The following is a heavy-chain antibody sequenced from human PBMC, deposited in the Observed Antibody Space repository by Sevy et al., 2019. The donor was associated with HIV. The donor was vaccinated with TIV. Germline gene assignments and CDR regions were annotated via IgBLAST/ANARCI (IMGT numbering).Heavy chain of an antibody. Sequence: GGSLRVSCETSGFIFTDYWMSWVRQIPGKGLEWVATIKQDQSEKYYVDSVKGRFAISRDSAKKSVSLQMNGLRAEDTALYFCAREVGGFNWRPYYLDSRGQGTLVTVSS. CDR3: AREVGGFNWRPYYLDS. CDR1: GFIFTDYW. D-gene: IGHD3-3*01. J-gene: IGHJ4*02. CDR2: IKQDQSEK. V-gene: IGHV3-7*01.